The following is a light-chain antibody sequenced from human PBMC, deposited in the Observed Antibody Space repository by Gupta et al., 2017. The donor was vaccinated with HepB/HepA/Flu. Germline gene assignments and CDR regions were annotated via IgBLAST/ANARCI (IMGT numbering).Light chain of an antibody. V-gene: IGKV3-20*01. CDR1: QSVSSSY. CDR2: GAS. Sequence: EIVLTQSPGTLSSSPGERATLSCRASQSVSSSYLAWYQQKPGQAPRLLIYGASSRATGSPDRFSGSGSGTDFTLTISRLEPEDFAVYYCQQYGSSLWTFGQGTKVEIK. J-gene: IGKJ1*01. CDR3: QQYGSSLWT.